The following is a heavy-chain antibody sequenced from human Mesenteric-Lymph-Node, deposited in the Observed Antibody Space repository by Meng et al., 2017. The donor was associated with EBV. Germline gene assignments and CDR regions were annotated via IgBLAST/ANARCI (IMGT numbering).Heavy chain of an antibody. CDR2: IDDSGRT. D-gene: IGHD2-2*01. J-gene: IGHJ4*02. V-gene: IGHV4-34*01. CDR3: ARIGQSTSWRGLVVDY. Sequence: QVPLEQRGHGLLRPLKPLYLPCHVYVGSFSGYYWSWIRQPPEKGLEWIGEIDDSGRTNYNTSLKSRVTILIDTSKNQFSLKLNAVTAADTALYYCARIGQSTSWRGLVVDYWGQGTLVTVSS. CDR1: VGSFSGYY.